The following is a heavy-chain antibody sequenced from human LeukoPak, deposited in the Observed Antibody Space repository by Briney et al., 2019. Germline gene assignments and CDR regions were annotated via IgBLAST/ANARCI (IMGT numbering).Heavy chain of an antibody. V-gene: IGHV3-30*18. J-gene: IGHJ4*02. D-gene: IGHD3-22*01. CDR1: GFTFSSYG. CDR2: ISYDGSNK. CDR3: AKVRGKYYDSSGYYDY. Sequence: PGGSLRLSCAASGFTFSSYGMHWVRQAPGKGLEWVAVISYDGSNKYYADSVKGRFTISRDNSKNTLYLQMNSLRAEDTAVYYCAKVRGKYYDSSGYYDYWGQGTLVTDSS.